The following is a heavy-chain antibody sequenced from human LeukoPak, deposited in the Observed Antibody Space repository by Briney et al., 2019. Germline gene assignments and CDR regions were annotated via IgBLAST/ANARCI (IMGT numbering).Heavy chain of an antibody. Sequence: GGSLRLSCAASGFPFSSYWMSWVRQAPGKGLEWVANIKQDGSEKYYVDSVKGRFNISRENAKNSLYLQMNSLRAEDTAVYYCARDLDYYGSGNYFDYWCQGTLVTVSS. CDR1: GFPFSSYW. D-gene: IGHD3-10*01. J-gene: IGHJ4*02. V-gene: IGHV3-7*01. CDR3: ARDLDYYGSGNYFDY. CDR2: IKQDGSEK.